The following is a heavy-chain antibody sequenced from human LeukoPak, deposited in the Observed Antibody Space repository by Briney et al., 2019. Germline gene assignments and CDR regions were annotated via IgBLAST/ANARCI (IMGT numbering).Heavy chain of an antibody. CDR1: GGSFSGYY. J-gene: IGHJ1*01. V-gene: IGHV4-34*01. D-gene: IGHD2-15*01. CDR3: ARDPPQGSSYFQH. CDR2: INHSGST. Sequence: PSETLSLTCAVYGGSFSGYYWSWIRQPPGKGLEWIGEINHSGSTNYNPSLKSRVTISVDTSKNQFSLKLSSVTAADTAVYYCARDPPQGSSYFQHWGQGTLVTVSS.